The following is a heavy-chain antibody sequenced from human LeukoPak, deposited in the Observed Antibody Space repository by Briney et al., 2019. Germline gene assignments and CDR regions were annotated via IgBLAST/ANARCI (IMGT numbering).Heavy chain of an antibody. CDR2: IYYSGST. D-gene: IGHD3-3*01. Sequence: PSETLSLTCTVSGGSISSSSYYWGWIRQPPGKGLEWIGSIYYSGSTYYNPSLKSRVTVSVDTSKNQFSLKLSSVTAADTAVYYCARPLYDFWSGQYYFDYWGQGTLVTVSS. J-gene: IGHJ4*02. CDR3: ARPLYDFWSGQYYFDY. V-gene: IGHV4-39*01. CDR1: GGSISSSSYY.